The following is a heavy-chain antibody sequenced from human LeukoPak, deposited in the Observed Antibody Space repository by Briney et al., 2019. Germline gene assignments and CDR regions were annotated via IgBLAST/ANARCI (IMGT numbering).Heavy chain of an antibody. V-gene: IGHV3-21*05. CDR2: ISSSSSYI. D-gene: IGHD6-25*01. CDR3: ARDLSGRQYHAFDI. Sequence: GGSLRLSCAASGFTFSSYEMNWVRQAPGKGLEWVSYISSSSSYIYYADSVKGRFTISRDNAKSSLYLQMNSLRAEDTAVYYCARDLSGRQYHAFDIWGQGTMVTVSS. J-gene: IGHJ3*02. CDR1: GFTFSSYE.